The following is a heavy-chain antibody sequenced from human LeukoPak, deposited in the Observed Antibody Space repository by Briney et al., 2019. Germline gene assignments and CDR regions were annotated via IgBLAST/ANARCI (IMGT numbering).Heavy chain of an antibody. CDR2: ISGSGGST. D-gene: IGHD6-6*01. Sequence: GGSLRLSCAASGCTFSSYAMSWVRQAPGKGLEWVAAISGSGGSTYYAHYVKGRLTISRDNSKNTLYLQLNSLRAEDTAVYYCAKVGDRSSSLILGYYYYGMDVWGQGTTVTVSS. CDR3: AKVGDRSSSLILGYYYYGMDV. J-gene: IGHJ6*02. V-gene: IGHV3-23*01. CDR1: GCTFSSYA.